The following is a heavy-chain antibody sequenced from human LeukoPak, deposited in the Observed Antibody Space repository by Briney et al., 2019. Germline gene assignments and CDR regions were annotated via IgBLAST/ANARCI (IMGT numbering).Heavy chain of an antibody. Sequence: SQTLSLTCTVSGGSVSSSSYYWGWIRQPPGEGLEWVGSIYYSGSTYYNPSLKSRVTISVDTSKNQFSLKLSSVTAADTAVYYCARGIAVAGTKYYYCYYGMDVWGQGTTVTVSS. V-gene: IGHV4-39*01. D-gene: IGHD6-19*01. J-gene: IGHJ6*02. CDR1: GGSVSSSSYY. CDR2: IYYSGST. CDR3: ARGIAVAGTKYYYCYYGMDV.